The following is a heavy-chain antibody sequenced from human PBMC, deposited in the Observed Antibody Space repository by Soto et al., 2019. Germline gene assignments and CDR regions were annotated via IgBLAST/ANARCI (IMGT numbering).Heavy chain of an antibody. J-gene: IGHJ6*02. D-gene: IGHD3-3*01. CDR1: GFTFSSYR. Sequence: PGWSLRLSCAASGFTFSSYRMSWVRQAPGKGLEWVANIKQDGSEEYYVDSVKGRFTISRDNAKNSLYLQLNSLRAEDTAVYYCARVGLRFLEWLFNPGYGTDVWGQGTTVTVSS. CDR2: IKQDGSEE. V-gene: IGHV3-7*01. CDR3: ARVGLRFLEWLFNPGYGTDV.